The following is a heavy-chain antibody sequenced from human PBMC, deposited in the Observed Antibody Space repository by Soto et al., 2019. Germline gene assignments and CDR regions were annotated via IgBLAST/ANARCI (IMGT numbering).Heavy chain of an antibody. D-gene: IGHD4-17*01. CDR3: ARHLHDYGGYPEY. Sequence: SETLSLTCTVSGGSISSSSYYWGWIRQPPGKGLEWIGSIYYSGSSYYNPSLKSRVTISGDTSKNQFSLKLSSVTAADTAVYYCARHLHDYGGYPEYWGQGTLVTVSS. V-gene: IGHV4-39*01. CDR2: IYYSGSS. J-gene: IGHJ4*02. CDR1: GGSISSSSYY.